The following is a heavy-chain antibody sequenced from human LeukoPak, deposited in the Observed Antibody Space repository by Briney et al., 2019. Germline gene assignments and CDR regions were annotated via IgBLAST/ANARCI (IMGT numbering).Heavy chain of an antibody. D-gene: IGHD3-10*01. CDR2: INDIGNT. Sequence: PSEALSLTCAVFGGSFSGYYWSWVRQPPGRGLGWMGEINDIGNTNYDPSLRSRVTISVDTSKNQFSLSLTSATAADTAVYFCARLGSVGYYNYQYMDIWGNGTTVTVSS. J-gene: IGHJ6*03. CDR3: ARLGSVGYYNYQYMDI. CDR1: GGSFSGYY. V-gene: IGHV4-34*01.